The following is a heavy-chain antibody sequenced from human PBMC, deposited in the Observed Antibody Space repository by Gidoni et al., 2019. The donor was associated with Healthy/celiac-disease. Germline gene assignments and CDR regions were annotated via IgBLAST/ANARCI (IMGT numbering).Heavy chain of an antibody. CDR3: ARGGSYSRSGYYFDY. V-gene: IGHV4-61*02. Sequence: QVQLQESGPGLVKPSQTLSLTCPVSGGSISSGSYYWSWIRQPAGKGLEWIGRIYTSGSTNYNPSLKSRVTISVDTSKNQFSLKLSSVTAADTAVYYCARGGSYSRSGYYFDYWGQGTLVTVSS. J-gene: IGHJ4*02. CDR2: IYTSGST. CDR1: GGSISSGSYY. D-gene: IGHD2-15*01.